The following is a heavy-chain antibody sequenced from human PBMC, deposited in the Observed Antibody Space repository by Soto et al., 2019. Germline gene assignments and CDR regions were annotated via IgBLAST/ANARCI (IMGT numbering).Heavy chain of an antibody. Sequence: PGGSLRLSCAASGFTFSSYSMNWVRQAPGKGLEWVSYISSSTSTIFYADSVKGRFTISRDNAKNSLYLQMNSLRDEDTAVYYCAKDRTGGSYSIFDYWGQGTLVTVSS. CDR2: ISSSTSTI. D-gene: IGHD1-26*01. V-gene: IGHV3-48*02. CDR1: GFTFSSYS. CDR3: AKDRTGGSYSIFDY. J-gene: IGHJ4*02.